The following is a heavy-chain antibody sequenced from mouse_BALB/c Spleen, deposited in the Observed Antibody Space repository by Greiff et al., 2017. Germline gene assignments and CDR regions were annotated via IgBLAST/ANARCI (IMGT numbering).Heavy chain of an antibody. J-gene: IGHJ4*01. CDR3: ARKGWLRDYYAMDY. Sequence: EVQLVESGAELVKPGASVKLSCTASGFNIKDTYMHWVKQRPEQGLEWIGRIDPANGNTKYDPKFQGKATITADTSSNTAYLQLSSLTSEDSAVYYCARKGWLRDYYAMDYWGQGTSVTVSS. CDR2: IDPANGNT. CDR1: GFNIKDTY. D-gene: IGHD2-3*01. V-gene: IGHV14-3*02.